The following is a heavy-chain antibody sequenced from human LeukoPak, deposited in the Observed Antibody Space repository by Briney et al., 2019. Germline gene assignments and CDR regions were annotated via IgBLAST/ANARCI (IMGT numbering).Heavy chain of an antibody. CDR3: ASPRAPTWIQLTLRSKSRYQLDY. V-gene: IGHV3-64*01. CDR2: ISSDGDST. D-gene: IGHD5-18*01. Sequence: GGSLRLSCAASGFTFSTYAMHWVRQAPGRGLEYVSAISSDGDSTYYANSVKGRFTISRDNSKNTLYLQMGSLRAEDMAVYYRASPRAPTWIQLTLRSKSRYQLDYWGQGTLVTVSS. CDR1: GFTFSTYA. J-gene: IGHJ4*02.